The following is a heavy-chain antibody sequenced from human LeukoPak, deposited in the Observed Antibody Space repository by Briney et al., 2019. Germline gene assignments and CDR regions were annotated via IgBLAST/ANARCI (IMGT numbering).Heavy chain of an antibody. D-gene: IGHD1-1*01. J-gene: IGHJ6*02. V-gene: IGHV1-2*02. Sequence: ASVKVSCKASGYTFTGYYMHWVRQAPGQGLEWMGWINPNSGGTNYAQKFQGRVTMTRDTSISTAYMELSRLRSDDPAVYYCARDLSGRTAVNYYYYYYGMDVWGQGTTVTVSS. CDR3: ARDLSGRTAVNYYYYYYGMDV. CDR1: GYTFTGYY. CDR2: INPNSGGT.